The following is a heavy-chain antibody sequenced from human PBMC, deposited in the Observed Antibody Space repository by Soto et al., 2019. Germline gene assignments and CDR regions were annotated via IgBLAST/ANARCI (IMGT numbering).Heavy chain of an antibody. CDR1: GFTFSSYA. CDR2: ISGSGGST. Sequence: GGSLRLSCAASGFTFSSYAMSWVRQAPGKGLEWVSAISGSGGSTYYADSVKGRFTISRHNSKNTLYLQMNSLRAEDTAVYYCAKDHIPNYYDSSGPYWYFDLWGRGTLVTVSS. J-gene: IGHJ2*01. D-gene: IGHD3-22*01. V-gene: IGHV3-23*01. CDR3: AKDHIPNYYDSSGPYWYFDL.